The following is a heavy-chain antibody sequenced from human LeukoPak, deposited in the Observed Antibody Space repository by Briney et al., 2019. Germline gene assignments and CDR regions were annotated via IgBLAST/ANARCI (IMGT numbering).Heavy chain of an antibody. V-gene: IGHV3-74*01. Sequence: GGSLRLSCAASGFTFSSHWMYWVRQAPGKGLVWVSHINSDGSSTSYADSVKGRFTISRDSAKNTLYLQMNSLRAEDTAVYYCAAGGTSFYYYMDVWGKGTTVTVSS. CDR2: INSDGSST. CDR3: AAGGTSFYYYMDV. J-gene: IGHJ6*03. CDR1: GFTFSSHW. D-gene: IGHD2-2*01.